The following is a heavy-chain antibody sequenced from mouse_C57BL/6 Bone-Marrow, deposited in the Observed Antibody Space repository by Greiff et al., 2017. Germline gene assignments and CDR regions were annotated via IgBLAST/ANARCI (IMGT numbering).Heavy chain of an antibody. V-gene: IGHV1-75*01. CDR3: ARDTTVGWYFDV. CDR1: GYTFTDYY. D-gene: IGHD1-1*01. Sequence: QVQLQQSGPELVKPGASVKISCKASGYTFTDYYINWVKQRPGQGLEWIGWIFPGSGSTYYNEKFKGKATLTVDKSSSTAYILLSSLTSADSAVYFCARDTTVGWYFDVWGTGTTVTVSS. J-gene: IGHJ1*03. CDR2: IFPGSGST.